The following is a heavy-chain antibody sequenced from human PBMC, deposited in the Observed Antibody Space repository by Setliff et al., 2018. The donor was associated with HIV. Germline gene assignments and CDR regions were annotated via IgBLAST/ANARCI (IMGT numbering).Heavy chain of an antibody. CDR2: IIPIFNIA. D-gene: IGHD2-8*01. J-gene: IGHJ3*01. CDR3: ASPHGYCPDGSCSLVGAFDF. CDR1: GGTFNTYA. Sequence: GASVKVSCKASGGTFNTYAMNWVRQAPGQGLEWMGHIIPIFNIANYAQKFQDRITITADESTSTAYMKLSSLRSEDTAVYYCASPHGYCPDGSCSLVGAFDFWGQGTMVTVSS. V-gene: IGHV1-69*13.